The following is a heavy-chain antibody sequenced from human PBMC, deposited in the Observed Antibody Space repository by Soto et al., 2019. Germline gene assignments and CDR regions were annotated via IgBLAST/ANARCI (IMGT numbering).Heavy chain of an antibody. J-gene: IGHJ4*02. V-gene: IGHV3-30*18. D-gene: IGHD1-1*01. CDR2: ISYDGSNK. Sequence: QVQLVESGGGVVQPGRSLRLSCAGSGFTFSSYGMHWVRQAPGKGLEWVAVISYDGSNKYYADYVKGRFTISRDNSKNTLYLQMNSLRAEDTAVYYCAKLAQLDYWGQGTLVTVSS. CDR1: GFTFSSYG. CDR3: AKLAQLDY.